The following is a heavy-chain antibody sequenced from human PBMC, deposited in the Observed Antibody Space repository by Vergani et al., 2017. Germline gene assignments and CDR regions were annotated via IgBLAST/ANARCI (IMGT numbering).Heavy chain of an antibody. V-gene: IGHV4-39*01. Sequence: QLQLQESGPGLVKPSETLSLTCTVSGGSISSSSYYWGWIRQPPGKGLEWIGSIYYSGSTYYKPYLKSRVTIYVDTSKNQFSLKLSSVTAADTAVYYCARQGGVAGTNGFDPWGQGTLVTVSS. D-gene: IGHD6-19*01. CDR1: GGSISSSSYY. CDR3: ARQGGVAGTNGFDP. J-gene: IGHJ5*02. CDR2: IYYSGST.